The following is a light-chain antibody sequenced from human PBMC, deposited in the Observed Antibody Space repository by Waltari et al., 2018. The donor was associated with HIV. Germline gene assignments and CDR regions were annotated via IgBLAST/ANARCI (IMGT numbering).Light chain of an antibody. Sequence: DIQMTQSPTSLSASVADTVTINCQSSQHIGYNVNWYQYKPGTAPSLLIAATANSQSGVSASVGGSGFETRFSLTINGPQADDFAQYFCQQSYGLPYTFGEGTRVEV. V-gene: IGKV1-39*01. CDR1: QHIGYN. CDR2: ATA. J-gene: IGKJ4*01. CDR3: QQSYGLPYT.